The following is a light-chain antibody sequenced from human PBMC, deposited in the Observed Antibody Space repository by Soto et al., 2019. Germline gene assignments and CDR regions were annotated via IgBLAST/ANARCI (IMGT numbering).Light chain of an antibody. J-gene: IGKJ2*01. V-gene: IGKV2-28*01. CDR2: LGS. CDR1: QSLLHXXXXXX. Sequence: DIVMTQSPLSLPVTPGEPASISCRSSQSLLHXXXXXXLDWYLQRPGQSPQLLIYLGSNXXXGXPXXXXXXXXXXXXXXKISRVEAEDVGVYYCMQPLQTPYTFGQGTKLEIK. CDR3: MQPLQTPYT.